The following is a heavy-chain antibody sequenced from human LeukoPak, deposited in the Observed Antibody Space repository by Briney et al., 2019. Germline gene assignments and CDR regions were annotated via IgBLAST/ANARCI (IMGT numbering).Heavy chain of an antibody. V-gene: IGHV4-34*01. CDR2: INHSGST. Sequence: SETPSLTCAVYGGSFSGYYWSWIRQPPGKGLEWIGEINHSGSTYYNPSLKSRVTISVDTSKNQFSLKLSSVTAADTAVYYCARTGTTEGFDYWGQGTLVTVSS. J-gene: IGHJ4*02. CDR3: ARTGTTEGFDY. CDR1: GGSFSGYY. D-gene: IGHD1-7*01.